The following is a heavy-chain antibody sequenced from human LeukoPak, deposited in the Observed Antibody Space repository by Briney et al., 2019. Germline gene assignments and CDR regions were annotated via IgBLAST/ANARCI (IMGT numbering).Heavy chain of an antibody. CDR3: ARWAKQWLVIAGAFDI. Sequence: SETLSLTCTVSGYSISSAYYWGWIRQPPGKGLEWIGTIYHSGSTYYTPSLKSRVTISLDTSKNQFSLKLSSVTAADTAMYYCARWAKQWLVIAGAFDIWGQGTMVTVSS. CDR1: GYSISSAYY. CDR2: IYHSGST. J-gene: IGHJ3*02. D-gene: IGHD6-19*01. V-gene: IGHV4-38-2*02.